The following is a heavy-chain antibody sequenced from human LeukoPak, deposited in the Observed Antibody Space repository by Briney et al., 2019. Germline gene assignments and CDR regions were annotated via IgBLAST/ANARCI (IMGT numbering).Heavy chain of an antibody. CDR2: ISGSGGST. D-gene: IGHD4-17*01. CDR3: ARAEGDYLNYYGMDV. Sequence: GGSLRLSCAASGFTFSSYAMSWVRQPPGKGLEWVSSISGSGGSTYDADSVKGRFTISRDNAKNSLYLQMNGLRAEDTAVYYCARAEGDYLNYYGMDVWGQGTTVTVSS. J-gene: IGHJ6*02. V-gene: IGHV3-23*01. CDR1: GFTFSSYA.